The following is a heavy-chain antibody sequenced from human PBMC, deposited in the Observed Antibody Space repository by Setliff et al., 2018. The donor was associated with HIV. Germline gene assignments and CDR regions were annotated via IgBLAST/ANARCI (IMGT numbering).Heavy chain of an antibody. V-gene: IGHV1-46*01. Sequence: VKVSCKASGYTFTGYYIHWVRQAPGQGLGWMGIINPSGGSTSYAQRFQGRVTMTRDTSTSTVYMELGSLRSEDTAVYYCARGYSGCYYEDAFDIWGQGTMVTVSS. J-gene: IGHJ3*02. D-gene: IGHD1-26*01. CDR1: GYTFTGYY. CDR3: ARGYSGCYYEDAFDI. CDR2: INPSGGST.